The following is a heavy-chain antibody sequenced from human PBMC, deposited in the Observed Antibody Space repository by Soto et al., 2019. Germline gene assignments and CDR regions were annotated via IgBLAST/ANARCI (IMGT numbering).Heavy chain of an antibody. D-gene: IGHD1-26*01. CDR2: IYHSGST. Sequence: SETLSLTCTVSGVVLGSDAYYWSWIRQHPGKGLEWIGEIYHSGSTNYNPSLKSRVTISVDKSKNQFSLKLSSVTAADTAVYYCARAHYHPPTPGSCLEYWGQGTLVTVSS. V-gene: IGHV4-39*07. CDR1: GVVLGSDAYY. CDR3: ARAHYHPPTPGSCLEY. J-gene: IGHJ4*02.